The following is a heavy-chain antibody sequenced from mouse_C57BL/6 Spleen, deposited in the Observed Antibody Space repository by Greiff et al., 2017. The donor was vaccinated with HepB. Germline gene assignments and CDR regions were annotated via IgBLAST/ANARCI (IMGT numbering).Heavy chain of an antibody. D-gene: IGHD1-1*01. Sequence: EVQLQQSGPGLVKPSQSLSLTCSVTGYSITSGYYWTWIRQFPGNKLEWMGYISYDGSNNYNPSLKNRISITRDSSKDQFFLKLNSVTTEDKCTYYCASIDCYVSYYSDYWSQVTTLTVSS. J-gene: IGHJ2*01. CDR2: ISYDGSN. CDR1: GYSITSGYY. CDR3: ASIDCYVSYYSDY. V-gene: IGHV3-6*01.